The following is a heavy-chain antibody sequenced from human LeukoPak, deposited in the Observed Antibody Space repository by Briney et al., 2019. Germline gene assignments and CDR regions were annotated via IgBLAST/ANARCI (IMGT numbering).Heavy chain of an antibody. CDR2: IYPGDANIDI. J-gene: IGHJ4*02. Sequence: GESLKISCKGSGYDFPRHWIGWVRQMAGRGLEWMGTIYPGDANIDIGYSPSFQGQVTISANTSVTTAYVQWSSLRASDTAMYYCARRDSGGNLDSWGQGTLVTVSS. V-gene: IGHV5-51*01. CDR3: ARRDSGGNLDS. CDR1: GYDFPRHW. D-gene: IGHD4-23*01.